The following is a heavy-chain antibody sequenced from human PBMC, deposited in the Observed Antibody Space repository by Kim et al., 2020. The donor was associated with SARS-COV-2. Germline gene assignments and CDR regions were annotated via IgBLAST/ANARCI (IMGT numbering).Heavy chain of an antibody. V-gene: IGHV3-7*01. J-gene: IGHJ5*02. CDR1: GFTFSSYW. D-gene: IGHD3-10*01. CDR2: IKQDGSEK. CDR3: ARDEKIYYGSGSTWFDP. Sequence: GGSLRLSCAASGFTFSSYWMSWVRQAPGKGLEWVANIKQDGSEKYYVDSVKGRFTISRDNAKNSLYLQMNSLRAEDTAVYYCARDEKIYYGSGSTWFDPWGQGTLVTVSS.